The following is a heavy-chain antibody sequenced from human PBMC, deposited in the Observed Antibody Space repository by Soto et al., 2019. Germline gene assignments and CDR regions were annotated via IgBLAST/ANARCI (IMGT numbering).Heavy chain of an antibody. CDR2: IYYSGSGST. Sequence: LSLTCTVSGGSISSYYWSWSRQSPGKGLEWIGYIYYSGSGSTNYNPSLKSRVSISVDTSKNQFSLKLTSVTAADTAVYYCARDRAGGDLDYWGQGTLVTVSS. J-gene: IGHJ4*02. CDR1: GGSISSYY. D-gene: IGHD2-21*02. CDR3: ARDRAGGDLDY. V-gene: IGHV4-59*01.